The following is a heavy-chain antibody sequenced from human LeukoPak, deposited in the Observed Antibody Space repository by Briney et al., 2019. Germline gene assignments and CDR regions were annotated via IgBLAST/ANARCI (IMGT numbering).Heavy chain of an antibody. Sequence: NPSETLSLTCTVSGGSISGGGYYWSWIRQHPGKGLEWIGYIYYSGSTYYNPSLKSRVTISVDTSKNQFSLKLSSVTAADTAVYYCARGASIGDGMDVWGQGTTVTVSS. CDR1: GGSISGGGYY. CDR2: IYYSGST. D-gene: IGHD1-26*01. CDR3: ARGASIGDGMDV. J-gene: IGHJ6*02. V-gene: IGHV4-31*03.